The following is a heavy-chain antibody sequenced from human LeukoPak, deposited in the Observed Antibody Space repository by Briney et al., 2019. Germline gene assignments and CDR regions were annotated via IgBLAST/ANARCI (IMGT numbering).Heavy chain of an antibody. V-gene: IGHV1-8*01. D-gene: IGHD3-3*01. CDR2: MNPNSGNT. J-gene: IGHJ6*02. CDR3: ARGFTIFGVVTLLYYYYGMDV. CDR1: GYTFTSYD. Sequence: GASVKVSCKASGYTFTSYDINWVRQATGQGLEWMGWMNPNSGNTGYAQKFQSRVTMTRNTSISTAYMELSSLRSEDTAVYYCARGFTIFGVVTLLYYYYGMDVWGQGTTVTVSS.